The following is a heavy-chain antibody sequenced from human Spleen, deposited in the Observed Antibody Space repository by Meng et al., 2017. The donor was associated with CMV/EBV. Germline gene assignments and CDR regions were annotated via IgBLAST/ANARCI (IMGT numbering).Heavy chain of an antibody. J-gene: IGHJ4*02. CDR1: GFTFSSYW. D-gene: IGHD1-14*01. V-gene: IGHV3-74*01. Sequence: LSLTCAASGFTFSSYWMYWVRQAPGKGLVWVSRINTDGSSIVYADSVNGRFTISRDNAKNTLHLQMNSLRVEDTAVYYCAKPGAEFDHYFDYWGQGTLVTVSS. CDR3: AKPGAEFDHYFDY. CDR2: INTDGSSI.